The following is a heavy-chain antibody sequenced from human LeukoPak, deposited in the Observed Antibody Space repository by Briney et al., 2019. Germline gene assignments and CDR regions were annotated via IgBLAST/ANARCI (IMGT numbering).Heavy chain of an antibody. Sequence: GSLRLSCAASGFTVSSNYMSWVRQPPGKGLEWIGEINHSGSTNYNPSLKSRVTLSVDTSKNQFALKLSSVTAADTAVYYCAREEVRGVILDYWGQGTLVTVSS. CDR1: GFTVSSNY. CDR2: INHSGST. D-gene: IGHD3-10*01. CDR3: AREEVRGVILDY. J-gene: IGHJ4*02. V-gene: IGHV4-34*01.